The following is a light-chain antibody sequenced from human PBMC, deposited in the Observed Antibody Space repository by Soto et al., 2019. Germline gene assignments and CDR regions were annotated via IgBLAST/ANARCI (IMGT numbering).Light chain of an antibody. J-gene: IGLJ2*01. CDR2: DVS. CDR3: SSYTTNNTPV. V-gene: IGLV2-14*03. Sequence: QSVLTQPASVSGSPGQSITISCTGTSSDVGGYNYVSWYQQHPGKAPKLMIHDVSNRPSGVSNRFSGSKSGNTVSLTISGLQAEDEADYYCSSYTTNNTPVFGGGTKVTVL. CDR1: SSDVGGYNY.